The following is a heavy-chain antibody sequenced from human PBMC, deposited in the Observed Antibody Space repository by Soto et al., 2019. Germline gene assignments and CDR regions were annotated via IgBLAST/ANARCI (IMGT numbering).Heavy chain of an antibody. J-gene: IGHJ6*02. CDR2: VSYDGNHK. CDR1: GFIFRSFG. V-gene: IGHV3-30*18. D-gene: IGHD6-13*01. CDR3: AKDVEQQLVLNYGMDV. Sequence: QVQLVESGGGVIQPGTSLSLSCGSSGFIFRSFGMYWVRQAPGKGLEWVAVVSYDGNHKYYADSVKGRFTVSRDNAKNXLYLQMNRLRGGETAVYYCAKDVEQQLVLNYGMDVWGQGTTVTGSS.